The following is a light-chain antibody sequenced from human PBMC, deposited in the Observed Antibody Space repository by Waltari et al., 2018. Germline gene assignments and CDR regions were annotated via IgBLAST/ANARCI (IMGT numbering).Light chain of an antibody. CDR1: QSIRTW. Sequence: DIQMTQSPSTLSASVGDRLTIACRASQSIRTWLAWYQQRPGNALKLLIYKASSLESGGQRRVSGGGSGEEFTLTISSLVPDYFATYYCQQYNMYMYPFGQGTKLE. V-gene: IGKV1-5*03. CDR3: QQYNMYMYP. CDR2: KAS. J-gene: IGKJ2*01.